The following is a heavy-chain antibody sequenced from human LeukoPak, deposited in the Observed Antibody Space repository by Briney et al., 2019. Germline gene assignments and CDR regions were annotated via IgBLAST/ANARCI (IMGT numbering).Heavy chain of an antibody. J-gene: IGHJ4*02. V-gene: IGHV3-74*01. Sequence: GGSLRLSCVASGFTFSSYWMHWVRQAPGKGLVWVSRINSDGSSTSYADSVKGRFTISRDNAKDTLYLQMNSLRAEDTAVYYCARQGTIAAAEIDYWGQGTLVTVSS. CDR1: GFTFSSYW. CDR3: ARQGTIAAAEIDY. CDR2: INSDGSST. D-gene: IGHD6-13*01.